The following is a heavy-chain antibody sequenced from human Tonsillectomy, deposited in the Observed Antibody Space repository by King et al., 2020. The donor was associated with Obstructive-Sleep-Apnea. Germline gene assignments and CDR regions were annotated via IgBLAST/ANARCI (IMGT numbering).Heavy chain of an antibody. D-gene: IGHD3-16*01. Sequence: VQLVESGGGLVQPGRSLRLSCAASGFSFDDYAMHWVRQGPGKGLEWVSGINWNSGNIGYADSVKGRFTISRDNAKNSLYLQMKSLRAEDTALYYCVKDRAGGVPDAFDIWGKGTMVTVSS. J-gene: IGHJ3*02. CDR3: VKDRAGGVPDAFDI. CDR2: INWNSGNI. V-gene: IGHV3-9*01. CDR1: GFSFDDYA.